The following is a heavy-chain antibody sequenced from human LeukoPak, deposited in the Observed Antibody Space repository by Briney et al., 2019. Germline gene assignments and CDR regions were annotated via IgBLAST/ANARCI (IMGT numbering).Heavy chain of an antibody. CDR3: AASTKHTAMVDY. CDR1: GFTFSSYS. J-gene: IGHJ4*02. D-gene: IGHD5-18*01. Sequence: PGGSQRLSCAASGFTFSSYSMNWVRQAPGKGLEWVSSIGSSSYIYHADSVKGRFTISRDNAKNSLYLQMNSLRAEDTAVYYCAASTKHTAMVDYWGQGTLVTVSS. CDR2: IGSSSYI. V-gene: IGHV3-21*01.